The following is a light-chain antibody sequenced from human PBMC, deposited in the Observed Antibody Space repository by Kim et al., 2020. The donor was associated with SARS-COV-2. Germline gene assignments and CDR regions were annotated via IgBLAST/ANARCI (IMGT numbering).Light chain of an antibody. J-gene: IGKJ4*01. CDR2: GAS. CDR3: QQYNNWPRA. Sequence: EIVMTQSPATLSVSPGERATLSCRASQSVSSNLAWYQQKPGQAPRLLIYGASTRATGFPARFSGSGSGTEFTLTISSLQSEDFAVYYCQQYNNWPRAFGGGTKVDIK. V-gene: IGKV3-15*01. CDR1: QSVSSN.